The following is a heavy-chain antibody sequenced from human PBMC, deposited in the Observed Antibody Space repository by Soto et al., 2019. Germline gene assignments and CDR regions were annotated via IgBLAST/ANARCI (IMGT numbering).Heavy chain of an antibody. CDR3: ARVAVAVDFDY. D-gene: IGHD6-19*01. CDR1: GGTFSSYA. V-gene: IGHV1-69*13. J-gene: IGHJ4*02. Sequence: SVKVSCKASGGTFSSYAISWVRQAPGQGLEWMGGIIPIFGIANYAQKLQGRVTITADASTSTAYMELRSLRSDDTAVYYCARVAVAVDFDYWGQGTLVTVSS. CDR2: IIPIFGIA.